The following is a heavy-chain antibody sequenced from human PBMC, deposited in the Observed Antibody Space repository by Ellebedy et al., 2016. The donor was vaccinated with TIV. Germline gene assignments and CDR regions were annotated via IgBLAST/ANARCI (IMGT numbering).Heavy chain of an antibody. J-gene: IGHJ1*01. Sequence: AASVKVSCKASGYTFTSYYIHWVRQAPGQGLEWMGTINPSGNITSNAPNFQGRVTMTRDTSTSTVYMEVSSLRSDDTAVDYCAKMRPEPDWGQGTLVTVSS. CDR1: GYTFTSYY. CDR3: AKMRPEPD. V-gene: IGHV1-46*01. CDR2: INPSGNIT. D-gene: IGHD1-14*01.